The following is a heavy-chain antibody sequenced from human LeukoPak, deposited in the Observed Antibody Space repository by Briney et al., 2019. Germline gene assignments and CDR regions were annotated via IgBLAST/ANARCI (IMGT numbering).Heavy chain of an antibody. J-gene: IGHJ5*02. CDR1: CGSISSGGYY. CDR3: ARDMSYYDSSGYYQSYNWFDP. D-gene: IGHD3-22*01. Sequence: NPSETLSLTCTVSCGSISSGGYYWRWIRQHPGKGLEWIGYIYYSGSPYYNPSLKSRVTISVDTSKNQFSLKLSSVTAADTAVYYCARDMSYYDSSGYYQSYNWFDPWGQGTLVTVSS. CDR2: IYYSGSP. V-gene: IGHV4-31*03.